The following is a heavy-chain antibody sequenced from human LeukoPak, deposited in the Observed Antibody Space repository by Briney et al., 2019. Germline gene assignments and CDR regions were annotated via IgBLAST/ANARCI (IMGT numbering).Heavy chain of an antibody. CDR3: ARILCSGKSCYSGY. V-gene: IGHV4-39*01. CDR2: IYYSGSA. J-gene: IGHJ4*02. D-gene: IGHD2-15*01. Sequence: SETLSLTCTVSGGSISSSSYFWGRIRQPPGKGLEWIGSIYYSGSAYYNPSLKSRVTISVDTSKNQFSLKLSSVTAADTAVYYCARILCSGKSCYSGYWGQGTLVTVSS. CDR1: GGSISSSSYF.